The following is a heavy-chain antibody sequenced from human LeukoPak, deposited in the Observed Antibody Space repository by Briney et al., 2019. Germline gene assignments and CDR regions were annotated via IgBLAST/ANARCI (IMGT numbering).Heavy chain of an antibody. CDR2: IYSGGST. D-gene: IGHD1-26*01. CDR3: ARAISGSYDY. J-gene: IGHJ4*02. Sequence: GGSLRLSCAASGFTVSSNYMRWVRPDPGKGLEWVSVIYSGGSTYYADSVKGRFTISRDNSKNALYLQMNSLRAEDTAVYYCARAISGSYDYWGQGTLVTVSS. V-gene: IGHV3-53*01. CDR1: GFTVSSNY.